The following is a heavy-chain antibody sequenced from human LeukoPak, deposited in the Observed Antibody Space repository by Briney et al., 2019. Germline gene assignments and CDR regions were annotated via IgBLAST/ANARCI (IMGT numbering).Heavy chain of an antibody. CDR3: AHTESLRFCTDGVCYSIRTFDY. D-gene: IGHD2-8*01. J-gene: IGHJ4*02. Sequence: SGPTLVKPTQTLTLTCTFSGFSLSTSGVGVGWIRQPPGKALEWLALIYWNDDKRYSPSLKSRLTITKDTSKNQVLLTMTNMDPVDTATYFCAHTESLRFCTDGVCYSIRTFDYWGQGSLVTVSS. V-gene: IGHV2-5*01. CDR1: GFSLSTSGVG. CDR2: IYWNDDK.